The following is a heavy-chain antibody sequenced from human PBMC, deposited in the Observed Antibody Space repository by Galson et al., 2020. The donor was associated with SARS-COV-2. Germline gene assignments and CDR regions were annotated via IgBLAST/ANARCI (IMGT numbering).Heavy chain of an antibody. CDR1: GGTFSSYA. Sequence: KISYKASGGTFSSYAISWVRQAPGQGLEWMGGIIPIFGTANYAQKFQGRVTITADESTSTAYMELSSLRSEDTAVYYCAEGWEAAGLGLYYFDYWGQGTLVTVSS. D-gene: IGHD6-13*01. CDR3: AEGWEAAGLGLYYFDY. V-gene: IGHV1-69*01. J-gene: IGHJ4*02. CDR2: IIPIFGTA.